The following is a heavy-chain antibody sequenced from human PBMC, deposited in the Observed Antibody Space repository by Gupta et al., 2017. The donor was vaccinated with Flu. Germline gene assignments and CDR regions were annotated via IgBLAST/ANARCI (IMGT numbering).Heavy chain of an antibody. CDR3: TRVGGSYPYGMDV. Sequence: GSAMHWVRQASGKGLEWVGRIRSKANSYATAYAASVKGRFTISRDDSKNTAYLQMNSLKTEDTAVYYCTRVGGSYPYGMDVWGQGTTVTVSS. D-gene: IGHD1-26*01. CDR2: IRSKANSYAT. J-gene: IGHJ6*02. CDR1: GSA. V-gene: IGHV3-73*01.